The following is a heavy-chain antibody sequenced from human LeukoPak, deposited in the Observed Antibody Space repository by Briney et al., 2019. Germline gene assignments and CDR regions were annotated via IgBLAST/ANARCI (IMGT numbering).Heavy chain of an antibody. J-gene: IGHJ4*02. CDR3: AKGYEFVFDY. Sequence: SETLSLTCAVSGGSISSGGYSWSWIRQPPGKGLERIGYIYHSGSTYCNPSLKSRVTISVDRSKNQFSLKLSSVTAADTAVYYCAKGYEFVFDYWGQGTLVTVSS. CDR2: IYHSGST. D-gene: IGHD3/OR15-3a*01. V-gene: IGHV4-30-2*01. CDR1: GGSISSGGYS.